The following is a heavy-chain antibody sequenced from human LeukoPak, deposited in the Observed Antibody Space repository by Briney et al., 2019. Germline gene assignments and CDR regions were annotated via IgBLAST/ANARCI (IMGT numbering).Heavy chain of an antibody. CDR1: GFTFSTYS. CDR2: ISSSGSYI. D-gene: IGHD3-22*01. V-gene: IGHV3-21*01. Sequence: GSLRLSCAASGFTFSTYSMNWVRQAPGKGLEWVSSISSSGSYIYYADSVRGRFTISRDNAKHSLYLQMNSLRAEDTAVYYCARDQWDDSSGYLPDLFDYWGQGTLVTVSS. CDR3: ARDQWDDSSGYLPDLFDY. J-gene: IGHJ4*02.